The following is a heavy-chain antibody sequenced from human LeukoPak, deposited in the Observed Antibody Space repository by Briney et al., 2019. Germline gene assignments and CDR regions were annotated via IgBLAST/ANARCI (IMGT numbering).Heavy chain of an antibody. D-gene: IGHD2-8*02. J-gene: IGHJ4*02. CDR1: GGSIRSSY. V-gene: IGHV4-59*01. CDR2: IHHSGET. Sequence: PSETLSLTCSVSGGSIRSSYWSWIRQPPGKRLQWIGYIHHSGETDYNPSLQNRVTISLDTSKNQFSLKLSSVTATDTAVYYCARESPGPIDYWGQGTLVTVSS. CDR3: ARESPGPIDY.